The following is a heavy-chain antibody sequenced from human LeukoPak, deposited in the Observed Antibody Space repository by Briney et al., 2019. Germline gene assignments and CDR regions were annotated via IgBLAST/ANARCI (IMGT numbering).Heavy chain of an antibody. CDR2: IYYSGST. J-gene: IGHJ4*02. CDR1: GDSVSSGSYY. Sequence: SETLSLTCTVSGDSVSSGSYYWSWIRQPPGRGLEWIGYIYYSGSTNYNPSLKSRATISVDTSKNHFSLKLSSVTAADTAVYYCARGRRVCREYSSSPGVYFDYWGQGTLVTVSS. D-gene: IGHD6-6*01. CDR3: ARGRRVCREYSSSPGVYFDY. V-gene: IGHV4-61*01.